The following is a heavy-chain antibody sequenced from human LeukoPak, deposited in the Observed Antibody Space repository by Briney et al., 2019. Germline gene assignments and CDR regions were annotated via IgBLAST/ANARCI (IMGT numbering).Heavy chain of an antibody. Sequence: SETLSLTCAVYGGSFRGYSWNWIRQSSRKGLEWIGEISHGSGTDYNPSLRSRVTISADTSKNQFSLTLISVTAADTAVYFCARGRRFYGSGSYSFFDPWGQGTLVTVSS. J-gene: IGHJ5*02. CDR2: ISHGSGT. CDR1: GGSFRGYS. CDR3: ARGRRFYGSGSYSFFDP. V-gene: IGHV4-34*01. D-gene: IGHD3-10*01.